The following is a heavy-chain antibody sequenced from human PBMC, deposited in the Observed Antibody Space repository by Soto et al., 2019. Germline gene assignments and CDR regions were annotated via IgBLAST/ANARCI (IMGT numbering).Heavy chain of an antibody. CDR2: ICHSGTT. V-gene: IGHV4-38-2*01. Sequence: SETLSLTCAVSGEYISNGYYWSWIRQPPGKWLVWGGSICHSGTTYYNPSIKSRVTIAVDTYKNQFSLKLSSVSAADSAVYYCASANRVDYYQRCGQGALVTVSS. CDR3: ASANRVDYYQR. J-gene: IGHJ1*01. CDR1: GEYISNGYY.